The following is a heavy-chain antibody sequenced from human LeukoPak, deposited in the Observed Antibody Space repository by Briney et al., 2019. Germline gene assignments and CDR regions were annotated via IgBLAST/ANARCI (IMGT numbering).Heavy chain of an antibody. CDR2: IKEDGSEK. D-gene: IGHD3-10*01. Sequence: PGGSLRLSCGASGFTLSSYLMSWVRQARGKGVEWVANIKEDGSEKYYVDSVQGRFTISRDNAKNSLYLQMNSLRAEDTAVYYCARGGIVRGVNLRNAFDIWGQGTMVTVSS. J-gene: IGHJ3*02. CDR1: GFTLSSYL. V-gene: IGHV3-7*01. CDR3: ARGGIVRGVNLRNAFDI.